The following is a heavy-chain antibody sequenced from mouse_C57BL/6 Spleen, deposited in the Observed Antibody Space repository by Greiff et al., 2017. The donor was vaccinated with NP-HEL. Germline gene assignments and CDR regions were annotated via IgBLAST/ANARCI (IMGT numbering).Heavy chain of an antibody. CDR2: ISDGGSYT. J-gene: IGHJ2*01. CDR3: ARDQDSSGYSY. Sequence: VQLKESGGGLVKPGGSLKLSCAASGFTFSSYAMSWVRQTPEKRLEWVATISDGGSYTYYPDNVKGRFTISRDNAKNNLYLQMSHLKSEDTAMYYCARDQDSSGYSYWGQGTTLTVSS. V-gene: IGHV5-4*01. CDR1: GFTFSSYA. D-gene: IGHD3-2*02.